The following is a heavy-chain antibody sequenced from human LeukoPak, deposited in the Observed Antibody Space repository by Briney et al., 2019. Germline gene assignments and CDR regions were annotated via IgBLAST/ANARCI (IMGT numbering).Heavy chain of an antibody. Sequence: ASVKVSCKASGGTFSIYAISWVRQAPGQGLEWMGGIIPIFGTANYAQKFQGRVTITADESTSTAYMELSSLRSEDTAVYYCASIQRPLGEPYYYYYGMDVWGQGTTVTVSS. CDR1: GGTFSIYA. D-gene: IGHD1-26*01. CDR2: IIPIFGTA. V-gene: IGHV1-69*13. CDR3: ASIQRPLGEPYYYYYGMDV. J-gene: IGHJ6*02.